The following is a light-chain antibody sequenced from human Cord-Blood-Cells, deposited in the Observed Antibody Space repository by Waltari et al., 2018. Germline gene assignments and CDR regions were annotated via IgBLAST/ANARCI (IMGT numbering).Light chain of an antibody. CDR3: QQYGSSPPIT. J-gene: IGKJ5*01. Sequence: EIVLTQSPGTLSLSPGERATLSCRASQSVSSSNLAWYQQKPGQAPTLLIYGASSTATGSPDRFSGSGSGTDFTLTISRLEPEDVAVYYCQQYGSSPPITFGQGTRLEIK. V-gene: IGKV3-20*01. CDR1: QSVSSSN. CDR2: GAS.